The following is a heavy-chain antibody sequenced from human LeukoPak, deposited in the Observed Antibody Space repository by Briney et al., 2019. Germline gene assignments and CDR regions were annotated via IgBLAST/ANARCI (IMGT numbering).Heavy chain of an antibody. CDR3: ARNFLPHYDSSGYNNWFDP. CDR2: ISRSGSPM. D-gene: IGHD3-22*01. CDR1: GFTFSSFE. V-gene: IGHV3-48*03. J-gene: IGHJ5*02. Sequence: GGSLSLSCALSGFTFSSFETNCVRQAPGRGLEWVLYISRSGSPMYYADSVEGRFTISRDNAKNSLYLQMNGLRAEETAVYYCARNFLPHYDSSGYNNWFDPWGQGTLVTVSS.